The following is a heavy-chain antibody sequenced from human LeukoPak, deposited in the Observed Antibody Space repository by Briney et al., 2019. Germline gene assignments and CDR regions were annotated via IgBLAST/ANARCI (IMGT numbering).Heavy chain of an antibody. V-gene: IGHV1-69*05. CDR3: AREVGAPRGYFDY. CDR1: GGTFSSYA. CDR2: IIPIFGTA. Sequence: LVKLSCKASGGTFSSYAISWVRQAPGQGLEWMGRIIPIFGTANYAQKFQGRVTITTDESTSTAYMELSSLRSEDTAVYYCAREVGAPRGYFDYWGQGTLVTVSS. D-gene: IGHD1-26*01. J-gene: IGHJ4*02.